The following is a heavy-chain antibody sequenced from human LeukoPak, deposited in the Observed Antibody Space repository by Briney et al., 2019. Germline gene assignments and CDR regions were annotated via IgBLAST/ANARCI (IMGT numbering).Heavy chain of an antibody. CDR2: ISWNSGSI. CDR3: AKSRYCYDSSGYYYPYYIDY. V-gene: IGHV3-9*01. Sequence: PGGSLRLSCAASGFTFDDYAMHWVRQAPGKGLEWVSGISWNSGSIGYADSVKGRFTISRDNAKNSLYLQMNSLRAEDTALYYCAKSRYCYDSSGYYYPYYIDYWGQGTLVTVSS. D-gene: IGHD3-22*01. CDR1: GFTFDDYA. J-gene: IGHJ4*02.